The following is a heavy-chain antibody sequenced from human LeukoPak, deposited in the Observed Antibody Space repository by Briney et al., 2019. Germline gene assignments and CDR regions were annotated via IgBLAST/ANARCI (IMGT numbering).Heavy chain of an antibody. CDR3: AKASTFGELNRPFDH. CDR1: GFTYSSDA. CDR2: ISGGGDTT. Sequence: GGSLRLSCAASGFTYSSDAISWVWQAPGKRLDWVSSISGGGDTTYYSHSVKGRFTISRDNSKNRLFLQMNSLRAEDTAVYYCAKASTFGELNRPFDHWGQGTLVTVSS. V-gene: IGHV3-23*01. J-gene: IGHJ5*02. D-gene: IGHD3-10*01.